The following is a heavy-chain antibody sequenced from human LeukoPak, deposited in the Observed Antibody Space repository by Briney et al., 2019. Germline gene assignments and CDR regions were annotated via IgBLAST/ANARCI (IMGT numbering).Heavy chain of an antibody. CDR3: ARDRYSGYDLGY. D-gene: IGHD5-12*01. CDR1: GFTFSSYS. Sequence: GGSLRLTCAASGFTFSSYSMNWVRQAPGKGLEWVSSISSSSSYIYYADPVKGRFTISRDNAKNSLYLQMNSLRAEDTAVYYCARDRYSGYDLGYWGQGTLVTVSS. V-gene: IGHV3-21*01. J-gene: IGHJ4*02. CDR2: ISSSSSYI.